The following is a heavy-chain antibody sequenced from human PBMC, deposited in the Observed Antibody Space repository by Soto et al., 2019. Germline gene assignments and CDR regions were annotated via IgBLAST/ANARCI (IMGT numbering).Heavy chain of an antibody. J-gene: IGHJ4*02. CDR2: ISGSGGST. Sequence: GGSLGLSCAASGFTFSSYAMSWVRQAPGKGLEWVSAISGSGGSTYYADSVKGRFTISRDNSKNTLYLQMNSLRAEDMAVYYCAKLWAWSGYIYFDYWGQGTLVTVSS. D-gene: IGHD3-3*01. CDR1: GFTFSSYA. V-gene: IGHV3-23*01. CDR3: AKLWAWSGYIYFDY.